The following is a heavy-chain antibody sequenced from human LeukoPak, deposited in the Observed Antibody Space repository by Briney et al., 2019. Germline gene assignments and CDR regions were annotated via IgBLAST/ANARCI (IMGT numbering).Heavy chain of an antibody. CDR2: ISSSGSTI. Sequence: PGGSLRLSCAASGFTFSDYYMSWIRQAPGKGLEWVSYISSSGSTIYYADSVKGRFTISRDNAKNSLYLQMNSLRAEDTAVYYCARDAGYYDFWSGYYTKGCFDYWGQGTLVTVSS. V-gene: IGHV3-11*01. CDR3: ARDAGYYDFWSGYYTKGCFDY. J-gene: IGHJ4*02. CDR1: GFTFSDYY. D-gene: IGHD3-3*01.